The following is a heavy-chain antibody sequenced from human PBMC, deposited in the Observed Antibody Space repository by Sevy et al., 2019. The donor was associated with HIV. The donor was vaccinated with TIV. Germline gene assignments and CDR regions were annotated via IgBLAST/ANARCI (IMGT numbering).Heavy chain of an antibody. Sequence: SETLSLTCTVSGGSISSYYWSWIRQPPGKGLEWIGYIYYSGSTNYNPSLKSRVTISVDTSKNQFSLKLSSVTAADTDVYYCARGSGIVVVPAARVGFDHWGQGTLVTVSS. V-gene: IGHV4-59*01. CDR3: ARGSGIVVVPAARVGFDH. J-gene: IGHJ5*02. D-gene: IGHD2-2*01. CDR2: IYYSGST. CDR1: GGSISSYY.